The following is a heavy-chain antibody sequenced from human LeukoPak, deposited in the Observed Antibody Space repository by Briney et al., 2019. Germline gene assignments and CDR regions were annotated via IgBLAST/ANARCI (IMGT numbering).Heavy chain of an antibody. Sequence: GVSVKVSCKASGYTFTGYYMHWVRQAPGQGLEWMGWINPNSGGTNYAQKFQGRVTMTRDTSISTAYMELSRLRSDDTAVYYCARELGYCSSTSCYSAFDYWGQGTLVTVSS. J-gene: IGHJ4*02. D-gene: IGHD2-2*02. V-gene: IGHV1-2*02. CDR2: INPNSGGT. CDR1: GYTFTGYY. CDR3: ARELGYCSSTSCYSAFDY.